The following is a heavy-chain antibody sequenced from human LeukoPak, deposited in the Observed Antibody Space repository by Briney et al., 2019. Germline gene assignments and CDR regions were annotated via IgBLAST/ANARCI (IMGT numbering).Heavy chain of an antibody. CDR3: ARDLDYYDSSGYYHHDAFDI. CDR1: GGTFSSYA. V-gene: IGHV1-69*05. J-gene: IGHJ3*02. D-gene: IGHD3-22*01. Sequence: SVKVSCKASGGTFSSYAISWVRQAPGQGLEWMGGIIPIFGTANYAQKFQGRVTITRDTSASTAYMELSSLRSEDTAVYYCARDLDYYDSSGYYHHDAFDIWGQGTMVTVSS. CDR2: IIPIFGTA.